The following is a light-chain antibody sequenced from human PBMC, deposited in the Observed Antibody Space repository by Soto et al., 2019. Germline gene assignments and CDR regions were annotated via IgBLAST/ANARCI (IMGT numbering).Light chain of an antibody. J-gene: IGLJ1*01. V-gene: IGLV4-69*01. CDR3: QTWGV. CDR1: SEHSSRA. Sequence: QAVVTQSPSASASLGASVKLTCTLTSEHSSRAVAWHQQRPERGPRFLMKVKSDGSHRKGDGIPDRFSGSSSGAERYLTISSLQPEDEADYYCQTWGVFGAGTKLTVL. CDR2: VKSDGSH.